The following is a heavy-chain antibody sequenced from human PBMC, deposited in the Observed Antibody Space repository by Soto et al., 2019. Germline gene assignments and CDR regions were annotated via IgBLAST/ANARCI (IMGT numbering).Heavy chain of an antibody. J-gene: IGHJ4*02. Sequence: QVQLVQSGAEVRQPASSVKVSCNTSGGTFSSYAISWVRQAPGQGLEWMGGIVPIVDTSTYARKFQGRVTITADESTSTAYMELSSLRSDDTAIYYCVRVVAIPGYPDHWGQGTLVTVSS. V-gene: IGHV1-69*12. CDR2: IVPIVDTS. D-gene: IGHD5-12*01. CDR1: GGTFSSYA. CDR3: VRVVAIPGYPDH.